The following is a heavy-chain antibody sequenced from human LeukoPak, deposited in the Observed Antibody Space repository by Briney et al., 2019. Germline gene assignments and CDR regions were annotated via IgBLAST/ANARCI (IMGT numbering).Heavy chain of an antibody. J-gene: IGHJ6*03. Sequence: PSETLSLTCTVSGGSISSGSYYWSWIRQPAGKGLEWIGRIYTSGSTNYNPSLKSRVTISVDTSKNQFSLKLSSVTAADTAVYYCARDGHGYSYGYVRSYYYYYMDVWGKGTTVTVSS. V-gene: IGHV4-61*02. D-gene: IGHD5-18*01. CDR1: GGSISSGSYY. CDR3: ARDGHGYSYGYVRSYYYYYMDV. CDR2: IYTSGST.